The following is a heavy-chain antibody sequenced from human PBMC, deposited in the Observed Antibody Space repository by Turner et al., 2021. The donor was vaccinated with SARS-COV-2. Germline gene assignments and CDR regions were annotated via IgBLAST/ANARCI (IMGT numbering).Heavy chain of an antibody. Sequence: EVQLVESGGGLVQPGGSLRLSCAASGFTFSSYWMSWVRQAPGKGLEWVANINQDGSEKYYVDAVKGRFTISRDNAKNSLYLQMNSRRAEDTAVYYCARDRSTYYDFWSGYWHFDYWGQGTLVTVSS. J-gene: IGHJ4*02. CDR2: INQDGSEK. CDR1: GFTFSSYW. D-gene: IGHD3-3*01. CDR3: ARDRSTYYDFWSGYWHFDY. V-gene: IGHV3-7*01.